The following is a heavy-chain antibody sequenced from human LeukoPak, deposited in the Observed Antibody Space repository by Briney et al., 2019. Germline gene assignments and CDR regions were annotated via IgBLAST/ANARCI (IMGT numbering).Heavy chain of an antibody. CDR3: AKTDGPDSSGSYYAVSNDYFDY. D-gene: IGHD3-10*01. CDR2: ISGSGDNT. Sequence: PGGTLRLSCAASGFTFSSHGMSWVRQAPGKGLEWVSTISGSGDNTYYADSVKGRFTISRDNSKNTLYLQMNSLRAEDTAVYYCAKTDGPDSSGSYYAVSNDYFDYWGQGTLVTVSS. CDR1: GFTFSSHG. V-gene: IGHV3-23*01. J-gene: IGHJ4*02.